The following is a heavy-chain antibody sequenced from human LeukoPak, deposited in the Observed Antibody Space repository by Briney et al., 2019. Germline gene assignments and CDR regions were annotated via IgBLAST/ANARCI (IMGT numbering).Heavy chain of an antibody. D-gene: IGHD2-15*01. Sequence: SETLSLTRTVSGGSIRSGDYYWSWIRQPPGKGLEWIGYLVYLLSTYYTTSLKSRATIPVDTSKHQFSLKMSSVTAADTAVYYCRISSPPYYYYGMDVWGHGHTVTVSS. J-gene: IGHJ6*02. CDR2: LVYLLST. CDR1: GGSIRSGDYY. CDR3: RISSPPYYYYGMDV. V-gene: IGHV4-30-4*08.